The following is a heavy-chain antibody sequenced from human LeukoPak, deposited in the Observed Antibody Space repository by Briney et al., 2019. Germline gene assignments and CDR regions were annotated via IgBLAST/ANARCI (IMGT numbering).Heavy chain of an antibody. D-gene: IGHD2-15*01. CDR1: GGSISSSSYY. J-gene: IGHJ4*02. CDR3: ARRGGRWGGVDY. V-gene: IGHV4-39*01. Sequence: SGTLSLTCTDSGGSISSSSYYWGWIRQPPGKGLEWIGSIYYSGSTYYNPSLKSRVTISVDTSKNQFSLKLSSVTAADTAVYYCARRGGRWGGVDYWGQGTLVTVSS. CDR2: IYYSGST.